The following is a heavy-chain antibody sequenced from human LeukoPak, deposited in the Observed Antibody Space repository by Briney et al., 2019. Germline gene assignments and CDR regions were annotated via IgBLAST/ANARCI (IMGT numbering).Heavy chain of an antibody. Sequence: ASVKVSCKASGYTFTSYGISWVRQAPGQGLEWMGWISDYNGNTNYAQKLQGRVTMTTDTSTSTAYMELRSLRSDDTAVCYCARGGIQLWTIDAFDIWGQGTMVTISS. V-gene: IGHV1-18*01. CDR2: ISDYNGNT. CDR3: ARGGIQLWTIDAFDI. D-gene: IGHD5-18*01. CDR1: GYTFTSYG. J-gene: IGHJ3*02.